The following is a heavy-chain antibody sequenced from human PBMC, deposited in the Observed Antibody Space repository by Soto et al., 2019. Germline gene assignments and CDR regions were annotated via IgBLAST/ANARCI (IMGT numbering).Heavy chain of an antibody. CDR1: GFTFSSYW. CDR3: AREGFSSSHDVDY. CDR2: IKQDGSEK. D-gene: IGHD6-13*01. Sequence: ESGGGLVQPGGSLRLSCAASGFTFSSYWMSWVRQAPGKGLEWVANIKQDGSEKYYVDSVKGRFTISRDNAKNSLYLQMNSLRAEDTAVYYCAREGFSSSHDVDYWGQGTLVTVSS. V-gene: IGHV3-7*03. J-gene: IGHJ4*02.